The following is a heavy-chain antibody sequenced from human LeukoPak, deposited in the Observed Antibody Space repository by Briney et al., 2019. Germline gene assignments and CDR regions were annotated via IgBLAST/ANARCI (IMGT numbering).Heavy chain of an antibody. V-gene: IGHV4-59*01. CDR1: GGSISSYY. CDR2: TYYSGST. Sequence: SETLSLTCTVSGGSISSYYWSWIRQPPGKGLEWIGYTYYSGSTNYNPSLKSRVTISVDTSKNQFSLKLSSVTAADTAVYYCARVYYYDSSGYYEAFDIWGQGTMVTVSS. D-gene: IGHD3-22*01. CDR3: ARVYYYDSSGYYEAFDI. J-gene: IGHJ3*02.